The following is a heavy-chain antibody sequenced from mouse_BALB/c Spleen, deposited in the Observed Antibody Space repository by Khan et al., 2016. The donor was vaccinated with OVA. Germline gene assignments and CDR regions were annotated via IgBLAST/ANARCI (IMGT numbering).Heavy chain of an antibody. V-gene: IGHV9-1*02. CDR3: ARGRNYDGSWFAY. CDR1: GYIFTNYG. J-gene: IGHJ3*01. Sequence: QIQLVQSGPELKKPGETVKISCETSGYIFTNYGMNWVKQAPGKGLKWMGWINTNTGESIYADDFKGRFAFSLETSASTVFLHINNLKNEDMATFFCARGRNYDGSWFAYWGQGTLVTVSA. D-gene: IGHD2-4*01. CDR2: INTNTGES.